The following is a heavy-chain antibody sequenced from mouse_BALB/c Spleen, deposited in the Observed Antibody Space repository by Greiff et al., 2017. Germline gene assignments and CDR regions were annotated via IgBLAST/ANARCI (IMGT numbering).Heavy chain of an antibody. CDR2: IWSGGST. CDR3: ARNSDYRYSWFAD. V-gene: IGHV2-2*02. Sequence: QVQLKESGPGLVQPSQSLSITCTVSGFSLTSYGVHWVRQSPGKGLEWLGVIWSGGSTDYNAAFISRLSISKDNSKSQVFFKMNSLQANDTAIYYCARNSDYRYSWFADWGQGTLVTVSA. CDR1: GFSLTSYG. J-gene: IGHJ3*01. D-gene: IGHD2-14*01.